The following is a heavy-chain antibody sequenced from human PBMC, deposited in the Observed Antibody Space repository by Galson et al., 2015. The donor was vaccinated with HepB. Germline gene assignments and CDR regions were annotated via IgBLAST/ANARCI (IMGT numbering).Heavy chain of an antibody. J-gene: IGHJ5*02. CDR3: ARVPRFLKWLNGDWFDP. CDR2: ISNTASTI. D-gene: IGHD3-3*01. CDR1: GFTFSSYS. V-gene: IGHV3-48*03. Sequence: LRLSCAASGFTFSSYSMSWVRQAPGKGLEWVSYISNTASTIYYADSVKGRFTMSRDNADSSVDLQMNNLRAEDTAVYYCARVPRFLKWLNGDWFDPWGQGTLVTVSS.